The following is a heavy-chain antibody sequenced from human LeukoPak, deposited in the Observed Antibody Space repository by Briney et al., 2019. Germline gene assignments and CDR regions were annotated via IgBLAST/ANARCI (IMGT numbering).Heavy chain of an antibody. CDR3: ARHKQLVPPFDP. V-gene: IGHV1-18*01. D-gene: IGHD6-13*01. J-gene: IGHJ5*02. CDR1: GYTFTSYG. CDR2: ICGYNGNT. Sequence: GASVKVSCKASGYTFTSYGISWVRQAPGQGLEWMGWICGYNGNTNYAQKLQGRVTMTTDTSTNTAYMELRSLRSDDTAVYYCARHKQLVPPFDPWGQGTLVTVSS.